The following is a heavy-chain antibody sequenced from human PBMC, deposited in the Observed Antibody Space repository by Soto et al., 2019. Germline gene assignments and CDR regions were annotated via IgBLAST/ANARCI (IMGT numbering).Heavy chain of an antibody. CDR3: AKVRYRWSLIFDY. CDR1: GFTFSSYA. V-gene: IGHV3-23*01. Sequence: EVQLLESGGGLVQPGGSLRLSCAASGFTFSSYAMSWVRQAPGKGLEWVSGITGSGGSTYYADSVKGRFTISRDNSKNTLYLQMNSLRAEDTAVYYCAKVRYRWSLIFDYWGQGTLVTVSS. D-gene: IGHD2-15*01. J-gene: IGHJ4*02. CDR2: ITGSGGST.